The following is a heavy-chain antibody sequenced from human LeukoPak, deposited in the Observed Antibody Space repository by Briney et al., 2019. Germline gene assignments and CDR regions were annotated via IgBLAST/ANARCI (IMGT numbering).Heavy chain of an antibody. CDR2: ITSNSGYV. V-gene: IGHV3-9*03. Sequence: GGSLRLSCTVSGFIFEDYAMHWVRQVPGKGLEWVSSITSNSGYVAYADSVKGRFSISRDNAKNSLYLQMNSLRTEDMAAYYCVQDSYAISSSGSTFASRGQGTLVTVSS. CDR1: GFIFEDYA. D-gene: IGHD2-2*01. CDR3: VQDSYAISSSGSTFAS. J-gene: IGHJ4*02.